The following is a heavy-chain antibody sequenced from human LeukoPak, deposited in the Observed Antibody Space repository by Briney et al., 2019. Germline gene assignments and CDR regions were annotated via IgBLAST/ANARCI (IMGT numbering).Heavy chain of an antibody. CDR1: GFTFSSYP. D-gene: IGHD3-22*01. CDR3: GIRESGAYYVF. J-gene: IGHJ4*02. V-gene: IGHV3-23*01. CDR2: IGSGGAT. Sequence: PGGSLRLSCAASGFTFSSYPLSWVRQAPGKGLEWVSAIGSGGATYYADSVKGRFTVSRDNSKNALYPQMNSLRGEDTAIYYCGIRESGAYYVFWGQGTLVTVSS.